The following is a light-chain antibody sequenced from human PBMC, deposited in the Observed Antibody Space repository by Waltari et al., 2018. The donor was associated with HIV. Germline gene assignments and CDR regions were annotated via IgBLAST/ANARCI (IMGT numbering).Light chain of an antibody. CDR2: DVS. V-gene: IGLV2-23*02. CDR1: SSDIGGYNY. Sequence: QSALTQPASVSGSPGQSITISCTGTSSDIGGYNYVSWYQQHPGKAPKLMIYDVSKLPSWVSNRFSGSKSGNTASLTISGLQAEDETDYYFCSYAGSRTWVFGGGTKLTVL. CDR3: CSYAGSRTWV. J-gene: IGLJ3*02.